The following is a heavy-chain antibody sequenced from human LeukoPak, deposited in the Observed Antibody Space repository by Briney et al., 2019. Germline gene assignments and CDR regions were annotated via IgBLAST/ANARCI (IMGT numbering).Heavy chain of an antibody. J-gene: IGHJ4*02. D-gene: IGHD7-27*01. CDR1: GGSISSSSYY. V-gene: IGHV4-39*06. CDR2: IYYSGST. CDR3: ARDPGDPLIDY. Sequence: SETLSLTCTVSGGSISSSSYYWGWIRQPPGKGLEWIGSIYYSGSTYYNPSLKSRVTISVDTSKNQFPLKLSSVTAADTAVYYCARDPGDPLIDYWGQGTLVTVSS.